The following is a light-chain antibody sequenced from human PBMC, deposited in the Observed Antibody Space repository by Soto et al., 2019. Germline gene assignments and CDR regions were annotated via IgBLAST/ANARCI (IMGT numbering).Light chain of an antibody. CDR2: LGGAGIH. V-gene: IGLV4-60*03. CDR3: ETWGSDTQV. Sequence: QSVLTQSSSASASLGSSVKLTCTLSSGHSSYIIAWHQQQPGKAPRYLMMLGGAGIHKKGSGIPDRFSGSSSGADRYLTISSLQSDDEADYYCETWGSDTQVLGGGTKVTVL. J-gene: IGLJ2*01. CDR1: SGHSSYI.